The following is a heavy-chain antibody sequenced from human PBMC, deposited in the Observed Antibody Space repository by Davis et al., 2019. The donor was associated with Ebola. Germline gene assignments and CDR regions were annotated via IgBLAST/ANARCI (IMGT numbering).Heavy chain of an antibody. Sequence: GESLKISCAASGFTFSSYWMHWVRQAPGKGLVWVSRINSDGSSTSYADSVKGRFTISRDNAKNTLYLQMNSLRAGDTAVYYCARHYVYDYYMGLDVWGQGTTVTVSS. CDR1: GFTFSSYW. D-gene: IGHD3-16*01. J-gene: IGHJ6*02. V-gene: IGHV3-74*01. CDR3: ARHYVYDYYMGLDV. CDR2: INSDGSST.